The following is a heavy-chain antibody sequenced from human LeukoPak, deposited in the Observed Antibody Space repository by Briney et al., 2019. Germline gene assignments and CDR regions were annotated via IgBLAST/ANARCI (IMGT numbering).Heavy chain of an antibody. CDR1: GGSISSGYY. Sequence: SETLSLTCTVSGGSISSGYYWGWIRQPPGKGLEWIGSIYHSGSTYYNPSLKSRVTISVDTSKNPFSLKLSSVTAADTAVYYCARGSGLYYYGSGYCPGTYFDYWGQGTLVTVSS. V-gene: IGHV4-38-2*02. CDR3: ARGSGLYYYGSGYCPGTYFDY. J-gene: IGHJ4*02. D-gene: IGHD3-10*01. CDR2: IYHSGST.